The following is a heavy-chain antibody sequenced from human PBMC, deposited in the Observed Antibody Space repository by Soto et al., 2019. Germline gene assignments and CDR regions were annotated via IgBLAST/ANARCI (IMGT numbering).Heavy chain of an antibody. D-gene: IGHD6-19*01. CDR2: ISGRGGRA. J-gene: IGHJ4*02. V-gene: IGHV3-23*01. CDR1: GFSFSSYA. CDR3: AKDRSQGAVAGTSDFDY. Sequence: GGSLRLSCAASGFSFSSYALNWVRQAPGKVLEWVSTISGRGGRAYYADSVKGRFTISRDNSKNALYLQLDSLRAEDTAVYYCAKDRSQGAVAGTSDFDYWGQGTLVTVSS.